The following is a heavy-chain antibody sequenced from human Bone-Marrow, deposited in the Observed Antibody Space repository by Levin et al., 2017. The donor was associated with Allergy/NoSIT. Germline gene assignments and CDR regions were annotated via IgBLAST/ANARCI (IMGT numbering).Heavy chain of an antibody. CDR1: GGSISSYY. V-gene: IGHV4-59*08. D-gene: IGHD2-2*01. CDR2: IYYSGST. CDR3: ARHGGSIVVVPAAMPYRTGYYYMDV. Sequence: PSETLSLTCTVSGGSISSYYWSWIRQPPGKGLEWIGYIYYSGSTNYNPSLKSRVTISVDTSKNQFSLKLSSVTAADTAVYYCARHGGSIVVVPAAMPYRTGYYYMDVWGKGTTVTVSS. J-gene: IGHJ6*03.